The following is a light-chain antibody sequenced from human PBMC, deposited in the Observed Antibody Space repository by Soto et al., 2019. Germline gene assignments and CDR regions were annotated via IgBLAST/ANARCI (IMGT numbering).Light chain of an antibody. CDR3: QQYGSSLTWT. V-gene: IGKV3-20*01. Sequence: EIVLTQSPGTLSLSPGERATLSCRASQSVSSSYLAWYQQKPGQAPRLLIYGASSRATGIPDRFSGSGSGTDFTLIISRLEPEDFAVYYCQQYGSSLTWTFGQGTKV. J-gene: IGKJ1*01. CDR1: QSVSSSY. CDR2: GAS.